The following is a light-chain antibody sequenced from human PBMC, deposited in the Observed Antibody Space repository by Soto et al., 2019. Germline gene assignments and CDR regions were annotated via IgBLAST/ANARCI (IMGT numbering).Light chain of an antibody. CDR3: HQYDNLPS. Sequence: DLKMTQSPSSLSASVGDRVTITCQASQDITSYLSWYQQKPGKAPKLLIYLASNLELGVPSRFSGGGSGTEFTLTISSLQPEDFGTYYCHQYDNLPSFGGGTKVEI. V-gene: IGKV1-33*01. J-gene: IGKJ4*01. CDR1: QDITSY. CDR2: LAS.